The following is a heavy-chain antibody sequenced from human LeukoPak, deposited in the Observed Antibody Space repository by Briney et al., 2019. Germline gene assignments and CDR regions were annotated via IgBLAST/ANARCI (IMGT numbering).Heavy chain of an antibody. CDR1: GYSFTSYW. D-gene: IGHD5-24*01. Sequence: GESLKISCKGSGYSFTSYWIGWVRQMPGKGLEWMGIIYPGDSDTRYSPSFQGQVTISADKSISTAYLQWSSLKASDTAMYYCARLPMATIPYYYYGMDVWGQGTTVTVSS. J-gene: IGHJ6*02. CDR3: ARLPMATIPYYYYGMDV. V-gene: IGHV5-51*01. CDR2: IYPGDSDT.